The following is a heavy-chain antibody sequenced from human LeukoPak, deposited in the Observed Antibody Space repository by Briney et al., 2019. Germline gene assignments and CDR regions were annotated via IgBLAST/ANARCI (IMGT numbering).Heavy chain of an antibody. V-gene: IGHV3-33*01. CDR2: IWYDGNKK. J-gene: IGHJ4*02. CDR3: ARDMYSSGWTDY. D-gene: IGHD6-19*01. CDR1: GFTFSIYG. Sequence: GGSLRLSCEASGFTFSIYGMHWVRQTPGKGLEWVAVIWYDGNKKYYADSVKGRFIISRDNSKNTLFLQMNSLRAEDTAVYYCARDMYSSGWTDYWGQGTLVTVSS.